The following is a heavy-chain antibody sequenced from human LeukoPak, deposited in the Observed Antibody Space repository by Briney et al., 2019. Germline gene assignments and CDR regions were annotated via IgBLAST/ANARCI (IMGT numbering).Heavy chain of an antibody. CDR1: GYTFTCYY. J-gene: IGHJ3*02. CDR2: INPNSGGP. D-gene: IGHD3/OR15-3a*01. CDR3: ARAGLPTAFDI. Sequence: ASVKVSCKASGYTFTCYYMHWGRQAPGQGLEWMGWINPNSGGPNYAQKSQRRLNITMDTSISTSYMELNRLRHDDTALYYCARAGLPTAFDIWAEGTMVTVSS. V-gene: IGHV1-2*02.